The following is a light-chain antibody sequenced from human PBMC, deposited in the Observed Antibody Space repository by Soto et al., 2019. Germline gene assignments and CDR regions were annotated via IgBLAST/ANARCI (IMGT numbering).Light chain of an antibody. Sequence: EIVLTQSPGTLSLSPGERATLSCRASQSVTSNFLAWYQQKPGQTPRLFIYGASSRTTGVPDRFSGSGSGTXXXLXXXXLEPXDFAXXXXXXYGSSPRTFGQGTKLEIK. CDR3: XXYGSSPRT. CDR1: QSVTSNF. V-gene: IGKV3-20*01. CDR2: GAS. J-gene: IGKJ2*01.